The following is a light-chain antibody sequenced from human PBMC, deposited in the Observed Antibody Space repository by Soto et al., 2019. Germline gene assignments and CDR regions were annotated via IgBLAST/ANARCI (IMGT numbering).Light chain of an antibody. Sequence: EIVMTQSPATLSVSPGERATLSCRASQSVSSNLAWYQQKRGQAPRLLIYGASTRATGIPARFSGSGSGTEFTLTISSLQSEDFAVYYCQQYNSWPPLTFGGGTKVEIK. V-gene: IGKV3-15*01. CDR3: QQYNSWPPLT. J-gene: IGKJ4*01. CDR1: QSVSSN. CDR2: GAS.